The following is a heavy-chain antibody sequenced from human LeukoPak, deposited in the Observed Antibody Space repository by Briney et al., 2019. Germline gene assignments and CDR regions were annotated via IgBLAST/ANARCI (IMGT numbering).Heavy chain of an antibody. D-gene: IGHD3-10*01. J-gene: IGHJ4*02. CDR3: ARVQTMVRGVITFLDY. V-gene: IGHV4-39*01. Sequence: SETPSLTCTVSGGSIASSSSSWGWIRQPPGKGLELIGSIYYTGSTYYNPSLKSRVTISVDTSKNQFSLKLSSVTAADTAVYYCARVQTMVRGVITFLDYWGQGTLVTVSS. CDR2: IYYTGST. CDR1: GGSIASSSSS.